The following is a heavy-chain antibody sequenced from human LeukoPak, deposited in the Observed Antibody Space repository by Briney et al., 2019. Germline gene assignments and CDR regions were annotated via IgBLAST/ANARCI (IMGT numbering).Heavy chain of an antibody. Sequence: SETLSLTCTVAGGSISSGDYYSGWIRQPPGKGLEWIGYVYYSGSTYYHPSLKSRVTISVDTSKNQFSLKLTSVTAADTAVYYCARVWFGDYQAVNWFDPWGQGTLVTVSS. J-gene: IGHJ5*02. CDR3: ARVWFGDYQAVNWFDP. V-gene: IGHV4-30-4*01. CDR2: VYYSGST. CDR1: GGSISSGDYY. D-gene: IGHD3-10*01.